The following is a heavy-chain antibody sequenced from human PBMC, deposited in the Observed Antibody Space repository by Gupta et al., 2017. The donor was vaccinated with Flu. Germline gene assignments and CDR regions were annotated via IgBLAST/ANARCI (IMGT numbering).Heavy chain of an antibody. Sequence: QGQLVQSGRGAVQPVAALRLSGSASAFTFSEYGMRWVRQAPGKGLEGMAVMSGDGSNQGYADAVRCRFTISRDNSKNTLFLQMNSLRADDTAVYYCAKGGRHNWNYDGDYWGQGTLVTVSS. V-gene: IGHV3-30*18. D-gene: IGHD1-7*01. J-gene: IGHJ4*02. CDR3: AKGGRHNWNYDGDY. CDR2: MSGDGSNQ. CDR1: AFTFSEYG.